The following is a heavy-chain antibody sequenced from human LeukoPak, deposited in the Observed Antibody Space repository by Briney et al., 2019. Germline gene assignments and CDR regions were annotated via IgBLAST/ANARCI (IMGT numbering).Heavy chain of an antibody. J-gene: IGHJ4*02. V-gene: IGHV3-23*01. CDR2: ISVSGGST. Sequence: SGGSLRLSCAGSGFTFSSYAMSWVRQAPGKGLEWVSAISVSGGSTYYADSVKGRFTISRDNSKNTLYLQMNSLRAEDTAVYYCAKAPYVDPNAIDYWGQGTLVTVSS. CDR1: GFTFSSYA. D-gene: IGHD5-12*01. CDR3: AKAPYVDPNAIDY.